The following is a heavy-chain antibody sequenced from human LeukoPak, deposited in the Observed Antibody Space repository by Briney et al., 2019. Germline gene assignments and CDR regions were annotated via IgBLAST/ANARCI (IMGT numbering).Heavy chain of an antibody. CDR3: ARTYYYDSSGYSFDAFGI. Sequence: GESLKISCKGSGYSFTSYWIGWVRQMPGKGLEWMGIIYPGDSDTRYSPSFQGQVTISADKSISTAYLQWSSLKASDTAMYYCARTYYYDSSGYSFDAFGIWGQGTVVTVSS. CDR1: GYSFTSYW. J-gene: IGHJ3*02. V-gene: IGHV5-51*01. D-gene: IGHD3-22*01. CDR2: IYPGDSDT.